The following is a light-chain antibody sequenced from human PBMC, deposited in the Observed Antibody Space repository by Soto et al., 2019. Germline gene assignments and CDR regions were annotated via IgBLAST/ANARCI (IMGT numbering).Light chain of an antibody. J-gene: IGKJ1*01. V-gene: IGKV3-15*01. CDR1: QSVSNN. Sequence: EIVMTQSPATLSVSPGERATLSCRASQSVSNNLAWYQQKPGQAPMLLIYGASTRATGIPARFSGSGSGTEFSLTISSLQSEDFAVYYCQQYNNWPRTFGQGTKVEI. CDR3: QQYNNWPRT. CDR2: GAS.